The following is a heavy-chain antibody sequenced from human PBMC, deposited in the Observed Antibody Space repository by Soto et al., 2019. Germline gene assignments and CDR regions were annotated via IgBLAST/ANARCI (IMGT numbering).Heavy chain of an antibody. V-gene: IGHV3-48*01. J-gene: IGHJ6*03. Sequence: EVQLVESGGGLVQPGVSLRLSCAASGFTFGSYSMNWVRQAPGKGLEWVSFILSSSGVIYYADSVKGRFTISRDNAKNSLYLQMNSLRAEDTAVYYWARDLRAPFVATSMPYYMDVWGKGTTVTVSS. CDR1: GFTFGSYS. D-gene: IGHD2-2*01. CDR3: ARDLRAPFVATSMPYYMDV. CDR2: ILSSSGVI.